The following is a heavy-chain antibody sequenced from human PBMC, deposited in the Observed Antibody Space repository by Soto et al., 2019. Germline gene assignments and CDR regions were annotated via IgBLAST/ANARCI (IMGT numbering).Heavy chain of an antibody. J-gene: IGHJ6*03. V-gene: IGHV4-31*03. D-gene: IGHD5-12*01. CDR3: ARKDSGYADYMDV. Sequence: QVQLQESGPGLVKPSQTLSLTCTVSGGSISSGGYYWSWIRQHPGKGLEWIGYIYYSGSTYYNPSLKSRVSMSVDTSENQFYLRLSSVNAADTAVHYCARKDSGYADYMDVWGKGTTVTFSS. CDR2: IYYSGST. CDR1: GGSISSGGYY.